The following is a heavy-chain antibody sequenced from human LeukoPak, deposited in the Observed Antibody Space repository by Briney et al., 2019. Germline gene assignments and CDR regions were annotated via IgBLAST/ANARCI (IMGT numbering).Heavy chain of an antibody. J-gene: IGHJ3*02. D-gene: IGHD6-6*01. CDR1: GYSFTSYW. Sequence: GESLKISCKASGYSFTSYWIGWVRQMPGKGLEWMGIIYPGDSDARYSPSFQGQVTISADKSISTAYLQWSSLKASDTAMYYCARRYSSSVDAFDIWGQGTMVTVSS. V-gene: IGHV5-51*01. CDR3: ARRYSSSVDAFDI. CDR2: IYPGDSDA.